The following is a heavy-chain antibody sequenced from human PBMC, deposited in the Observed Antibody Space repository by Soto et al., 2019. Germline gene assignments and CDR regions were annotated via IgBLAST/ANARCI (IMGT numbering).Heavy chain of an antibody. D-gene: IGHD3-16*02. CDR1: GGSISSYY. V-gene: IGHV4-59*08. J-gene: IGHJ4*02. Sequence: QVQLQESGPGLVKPSETLSLTCTVSGGSISSYYWSWIRQPPGKGLEWIGYIYYSGSTNYNPSLKSRVSRSVDTAKNQFPLKLSSVTAADTAVYYCARRVDYVWGSYRYSPYFDYWGQGTLVTVSS. CDR3: ARRVDYVWGSYRYSPYFDY. CDR2: IYYSGST.